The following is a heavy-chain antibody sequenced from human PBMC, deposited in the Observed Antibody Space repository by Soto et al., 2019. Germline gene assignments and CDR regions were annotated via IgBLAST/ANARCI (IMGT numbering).Heavy chain of an antibody. J-gene: IGHJ4*02. Sequence: QVQLQQWGAELLKPSETLSLTCAVYGGSFSGYYWSWIRQPPGKGLEWIGEINHSGSTNYNPSLKSRVTISVDTSKNQFSLKLSSVTAADTAVYYCASLGIAAAGTGYWGQGTLVTVSS. CDR2: INHSGST. CDR3: ASLGIAAAGTGY. D-gene: IGHD6-13*01. V-gene: IGHV4-34*01. CDR1: GGSFSGYY.